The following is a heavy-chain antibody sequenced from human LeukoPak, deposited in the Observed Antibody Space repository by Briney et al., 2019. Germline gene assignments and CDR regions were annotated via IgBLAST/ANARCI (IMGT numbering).Heavy chain of an antibody. CDR3: ARGEEGATDY. D-gene: IGHD1-26*01. CDR2: ISYDGSNK. CDR1: GFTFSTYW. J-gene: IGHJ4*02. V-gene: IGHV3-30-3*01. Sequence: GGSLRLSCSASGFTFSTYWMSWVRQAPGKGLEWVAVISYDGSNKYYADSVKGRFTISRDNSKNTLYLQMNSLRAEDTAVYYCARGEEGATDYWGQGTLVTVSS.